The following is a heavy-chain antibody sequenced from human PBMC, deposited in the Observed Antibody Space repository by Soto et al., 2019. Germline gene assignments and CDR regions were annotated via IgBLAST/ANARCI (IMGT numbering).Heavy chain of an antibody. V-gene: IGHV4-59*08. CDR1: GDSISSDY. CDR3: ARRLGPRSRFDP. CDR2: IYYTGSA. D-gene: IGHD3-16*01. Sequence: QVQLQESGPGLVKPSETLSLTCTVSGDSISSDYWTWIRQPPGKGLEWIGYIYYTGSAHYNPSLKSRVTMSVATSKKQFSLKLSSVTAADTAVYYCARRLGPRSRFDPWGQGNLVTVSS. J-gene: IGHJ5*02.